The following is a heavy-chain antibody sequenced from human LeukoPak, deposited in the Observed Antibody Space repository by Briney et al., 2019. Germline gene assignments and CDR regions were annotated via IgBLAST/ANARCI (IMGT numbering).Heavy chain of an antibody. D-gene: IGHD3-9*01. CDR1: GFTFSSYS. CDR3: ARASTGYYFDY. J-gene: IGHJ4*02. CDR2: ITGSSTYI. Sequence: SGGSLRLSCAASGFTFSSYSMNWVRQAPGKGLEWVSSITGSSTYISYADSVKGRFTISRDNAKNSLYLQMNSLRAEDTAVYYCARASTGYYFDYWGQGTLVTVSS. V-gene: IGHV3-21*01.